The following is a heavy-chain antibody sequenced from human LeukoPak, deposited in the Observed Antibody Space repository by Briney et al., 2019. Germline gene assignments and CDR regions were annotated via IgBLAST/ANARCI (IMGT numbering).Heavy chain of an antibody. CDR3: ARRGNILDNAMDV. V-gene: IGHV5-51*01. D-gene: IGHD1-1*01. Sequence: GESGKISCKGFGYRFTSHWIGWVRQMPGKGLEWMGIIDPGDSDVRYSPSFQGQVTISVDKSISTAYLQWSSLKASDTAEYFCARRGNILDNAMDVWGQGTTVIVSS. CDR1: GYRFTSHW. CDR2: IDPGDSDV. J-gene: IGHJ6*02.